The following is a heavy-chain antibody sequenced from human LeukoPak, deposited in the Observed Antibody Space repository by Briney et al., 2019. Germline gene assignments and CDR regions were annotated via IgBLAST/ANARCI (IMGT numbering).Heavy chain of an antibody. CDR1: GFTFSSYG. CDR3: AGCGGDCYPRSFDY. V-gene: IGHV3-30*03. Sequence: GGSLRLSCAASGFTFSSYGMHWVRHAPGKGLEGVAVISYDGSNKYYADSVKGRFTISRDNSKNTLYLQMNSLRAEDTAVYYCAGCGGDCYPRSFDYWGQGTLVTVSS. CDR2: ISYDGSNK. D-gene: IGHD2-21*02. J-gene: IGHJ4*02.